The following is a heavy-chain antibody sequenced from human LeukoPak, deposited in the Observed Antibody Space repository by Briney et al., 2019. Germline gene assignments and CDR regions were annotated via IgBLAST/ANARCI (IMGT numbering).Heavy chain of an antibody. V-gene: IGHV1-69*13. CDR2: IIPIFGTA. D-gene: IGHD6-13*01. CDR3: ARGRSWYAMGYYYYYMDV. Sequence: SVKVSCKASGGTFSNYAISWVRQAPGQGLEWMGGIIPIFGTANYAQKFQGRVTITADESTSTAYMELSSLRSEDTAVYYCARGRSWYAMGYYYYYMDVWGKGTTVTVSS. CDR1: GGTFSNYA. J-gene: IGHJ6*03.